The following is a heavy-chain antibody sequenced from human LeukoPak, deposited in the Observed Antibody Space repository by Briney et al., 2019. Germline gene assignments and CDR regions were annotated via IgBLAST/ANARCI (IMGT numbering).Heavy chain of an antibody. V-gene: IGHV3-21*01. Sequence: GGSLRLSCAASGFTFSSYEMNWVRQAPGKGLEWVSSISSSSSYIYYADSVKGRFTISRDNAKNSLYLQMNSLRAEDTAVYYCASSGTAMVKWFDPWGQGTLVTVSS. J-gene: IGHJ5*02. CDR2: ISSSSSYI. CDR1: GFTFSSYE. D-gene: IGHD5-18*01. CDR3: ASSGTAMVKWFDP.